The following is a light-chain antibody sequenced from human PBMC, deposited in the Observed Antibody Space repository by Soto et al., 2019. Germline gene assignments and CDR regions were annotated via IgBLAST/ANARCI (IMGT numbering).Light chain of an antibody. CDR2: EVS. V-gene: IGLV2-14*01. CDR3: CSFAGSYSYV. Sequence: QSVLTQPASVSGSPGQSITISCTGTSSDVGGYDYVSWYQLHPGKAPKLMVFEVSNRPSGVSYRFSGSKSGNTASLTISGLQAEDEADYSCCSFAGSYSYVFGTGTKVTVL. J-gene: IGLJ1*01. CDR1: SSDVGGYDY.